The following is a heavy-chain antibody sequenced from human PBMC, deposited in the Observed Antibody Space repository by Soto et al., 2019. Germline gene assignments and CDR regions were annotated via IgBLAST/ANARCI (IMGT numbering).Heavy chain of an antibody. CDR1: GFIFSNYA. D-gene: IGHD6-19*01. CDR3: AIPSGLTVTGPDY. J-gene: IGHJ4*02. V-gene: IGHV3-23*01. Sequence: GGSLRLSCAASGFIFSNYAMSWVRQAPGKGLEWVSAIGGNGADTYYADSVKGRFTISRDNSKNTLYLQMNSLRAEDTAVYFCAIPSGLTVTGPDYWGQGTLVTVSS. CDR2: IGGNGADT.